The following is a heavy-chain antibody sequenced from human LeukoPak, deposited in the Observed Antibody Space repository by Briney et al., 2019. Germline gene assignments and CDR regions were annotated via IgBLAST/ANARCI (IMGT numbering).Heavy chain of an antibody. CDR2: ISYDGSNK. V-gene: IGHV3-30-3*01. J-gene: IGHJ4*02. D-gene: IGHD3-22*01. CDR1: GFTFSSYA. Sequence: GGPLRLSCAASGFTFSSYAMHWVRQAPGKGLEWVAVISYDGSNKYYADSVKGRFTISRDNSKNTLYLQMNSLRAEDTAVYYCARDRQFTYYYDSSGYYFDYWGQGTLVTVSS. CDR3: ARDRQFTYYYDSSGYYFDY.